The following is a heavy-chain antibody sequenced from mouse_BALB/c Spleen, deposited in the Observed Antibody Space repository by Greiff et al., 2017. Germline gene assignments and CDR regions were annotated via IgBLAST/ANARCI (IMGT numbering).Heavy chain of an antibody. CDR2: IWAGGST. V-gene: IGHV2-9*02. D-gene: IGHD2-1*01. CDR3: ALIYYGNYVRAMDY. Sequence: VKLMESGPGLVAPSQSLSITCTVSGFSLTSYGVHWVRQPPGKGLEWLGVIWAGGSTNYNSALMSRLSISKDNSKSQVFLKMNSLQTDDTAMYYCALIYYGNYVRAMDYWGQGTSVTVSS. CDR1: GFSLTSYG. J-gene: IGHJ4*01.